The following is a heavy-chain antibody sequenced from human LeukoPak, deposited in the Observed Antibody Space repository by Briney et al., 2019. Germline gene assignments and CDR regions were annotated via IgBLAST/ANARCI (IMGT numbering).Heavy chain of an antibody. J-gene: IGHJ6*02. D-gene: IGHD6-13*01. CDR2: IYTSGTT. CDR1: GGSVRRGNYY. V-gene: IGHV4-61*02. Sequence: SQTLSLTCTVSGGSVRRGNYYWTWIRQPAGSGLEWIVRIYTSGTTDYNPSLRTRVTISVDTSKNQFSLKLSSVTAADTAVYYCARTYSSSWMGYYYYGMDVWGQGTTVTVSS. CDR3: ARTYSSSWMGYYYYGMDV.